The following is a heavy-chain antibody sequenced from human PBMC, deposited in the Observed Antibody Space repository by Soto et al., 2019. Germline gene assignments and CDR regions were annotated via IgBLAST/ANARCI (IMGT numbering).Heavy chain of an antibody. CDR1: GFTFGSYG. J-gene: IGHJ1*01. CDR2: ISYDGSKE. D-gene: IGHD6-19*01. V-gene: IGHV3-30*18. CDR3: AKDRLAHYSSAWGLALQH. Sequence: QVQLVESGGGVVQPGTSLRLSCAASGFTFGSYGMHWVRQAPGKGLEWVAVISYDGSKEYYADSVKGRFTISRDNSKNTLYLQMNSLRPEDTAVYYCAKDRLAHYSSAWGLALQHWGQGALVTVSS.